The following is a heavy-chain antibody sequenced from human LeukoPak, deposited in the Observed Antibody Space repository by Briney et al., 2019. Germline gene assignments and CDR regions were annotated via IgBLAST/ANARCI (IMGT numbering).Heavy chain of an antibody. CDR1: GFTFSSYW. CDR2: INSDGSST. V-gene: IGHV3-74*01. Sequence: GGSLRLSCAASGFTFSSYWMHWVRQAPGKGLVWVSRINSDGSSTSYADSVKGRFTISRDNAKNTLYLQMNSLRAEDTAVYYCARANYDSSGYPFYWGQGTQVTVSS. D-gene: IGHD3-22*01. J-gene: IGHJ4*02. CDR3: ARANYDSSGYPFY.